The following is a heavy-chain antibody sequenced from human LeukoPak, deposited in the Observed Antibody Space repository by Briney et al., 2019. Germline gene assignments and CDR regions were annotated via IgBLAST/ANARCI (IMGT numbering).Heavy chain of an antibody. V-gene: IGHV4-61*05. D-gene: IGHD3-10*01. Sequence: SSETLSLTCTVSGGSISSSSYYWGWIRQPPGKGLEWIGYRYYSGSTNYNPSLKSRVTISEDTFRNQFSLKLSSVTAADTAVYYCARVGAFGEVWYFDYWGQGTLVTVSS. J-gene: IGHJ4*02. CDR2: RYYSGST. CDR3: ARVGAFGEVWYFDY. CDR1: GGSISSSSYY.